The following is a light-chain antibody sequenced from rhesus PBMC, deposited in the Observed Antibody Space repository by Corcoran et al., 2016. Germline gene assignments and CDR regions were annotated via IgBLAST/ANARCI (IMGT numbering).Light chain of an antibody. J-gene: IGKJ2*01. CDR1: QGISNA. CDR2: GAF. Sequence: DIQMSQSTSSLSAFVGDKVTITCRASQGISNALAWYQQKPGKAPKLLIYGAFSLESGVPSRLSGSRSWTAFTFTISSLQPDDFATYYCQQGYSTPYSFGQGTKLEIK. CDR3: QQGYSTPYS. V-gene: IGKV1-33*02.